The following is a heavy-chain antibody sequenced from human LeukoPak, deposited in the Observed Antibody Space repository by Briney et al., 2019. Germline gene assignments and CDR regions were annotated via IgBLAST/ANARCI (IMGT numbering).Heavy chain of an antibody. Sequence: GGSLRLSCSASGFTFSSYAMYWVRQAPGKGLEYGSAISSNGGSTYYADSVKGRFTISRDNSKNTLYLQMSSLRAEDTAVYYCVKGVSSHYYYYAMDVWGQGTTVTVSS. V-gene: IGHV3-64D*09. J-gene: IGHJ6*02. CDR2: ISSNGGST. CDR1: GFTFSSYA. CDR3: VKGVSSHYYYYAMDV. D-gene: IGHD6-6*01.